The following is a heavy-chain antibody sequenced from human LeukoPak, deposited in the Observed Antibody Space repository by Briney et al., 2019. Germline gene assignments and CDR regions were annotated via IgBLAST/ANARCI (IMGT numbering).Heavy chain of an antibody. CDR3: ARDEEGYSYGYPGDNNWFDP. J-gene: IGHJ5*02. Sequence: GASVKVSCKASGGTFSSYAISWVRQAPGQGREWMGGIIPIFGTANYAQKFQGRVTITADESTSTAYMELRSLRSDDTAVYYCARDEEGYSYGYPGDNNWFDPWGQGTLVTVSS. D-gene: IGHD5-18*01. CDR2: IIPIFGTA. CDR1: GGTFSSYA. V-gene: IGHV1-69*13.